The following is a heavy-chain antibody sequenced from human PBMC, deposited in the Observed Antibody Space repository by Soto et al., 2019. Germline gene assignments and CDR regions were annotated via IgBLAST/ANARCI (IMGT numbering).Heavy chain of an antibody. J-gene: IGHJ4*02. Sequence: SETLSLTCTVSGGSISSYYWSWIRQPPGKGLEWIGYIYYSGSTNYNPSLKSRVTISVDTSKNQFSLKLSSVTAADTAVYYCARHLWDSNYLDYWGQGTLVTVSS. D-gene: IGHD1-26*01. CDR2: IYYSGST. CDR1: GGSISSYY. CDR3: ARHLWDSNYLDY. V-gene: IGHV4-59*08.